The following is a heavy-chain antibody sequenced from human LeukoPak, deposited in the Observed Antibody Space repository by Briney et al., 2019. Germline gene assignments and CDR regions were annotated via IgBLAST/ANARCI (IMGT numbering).Heavy chain of an antibody. CDR1: GGSFSGFY. CDR2: INHSGST. J-gene: IGHJ5*02. Sequence: SETLSLTCAVYGGSFSGFYWSWIRQPPGMGLEWIGEINHSGSTNYNPSLKSRVTISVDTSKNQFSLKLSSVTAADTAVYYCARGLTTVSSYNWFDPWGQGTLVTVSS. D-gene: IGHD4-4*01. V-gene: IGHV4-34*01. CDR3: ARGLTTVSSYNWFDP.